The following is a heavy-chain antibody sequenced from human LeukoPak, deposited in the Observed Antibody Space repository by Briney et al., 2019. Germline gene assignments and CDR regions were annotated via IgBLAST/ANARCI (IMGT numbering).Heavy chain of an antibody. CDR3: ARGGSGWNAYYYYMDV. Sequence: PSETLSLTCTVSGGSISSYYWSWIRQPPGKGLEWIGYIYYSGSTNYNPSLKSRVTISVDTSKNQFSLKLSSVTAADTAVYFCARGGSGWNAYYYYMDVWGKGTTVTISS. CDR1: GGSISSYY. J-gene: IGHJ6*03. V-gene: IGHV4-59*01. CDR2: IYYSGST. D-gene: IGHD1-1*01.